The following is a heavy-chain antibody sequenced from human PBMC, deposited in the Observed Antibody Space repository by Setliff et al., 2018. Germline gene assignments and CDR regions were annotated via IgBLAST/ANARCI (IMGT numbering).Heavy chain of an antibody. CDR3: ARDNPIVGATDY. CDR2: LHTSGST. Sequence: SETLSLTCAVSGASISSGSYYWSWIRQPAGKGLEWVGRLHTSGSTNYNPSLKSRVTISVDTPKNQFSLKVTSVTAADTAVYFCARDNPIVGATDYWGQGTLVTVSS. D-gene: IGHD1-26*01. J-gene: IGHJ4*02. V-gene: IGHV4-61*02. CDR1: GASISSGSYY.